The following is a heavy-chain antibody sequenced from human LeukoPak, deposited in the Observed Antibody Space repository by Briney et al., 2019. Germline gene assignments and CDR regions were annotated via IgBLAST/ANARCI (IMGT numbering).Heavy chain of an antibody. V-gene: IGHV3-48*03. J-gene: IGHJ4*02. CDR2: ISSSGSTT. CDR1: GFTFSNYE. CDR3: ARGYCSGGSCYFDY. D-gene: IGHD2-15*01. Sequence: GGSLTLSCAASGFTFSNYEMNWVRQAPGKGLEWVSYISSSGSTTYYADSVKGRFTIPRDNAKNSLYLQMNSLRAEDTAVYYCARGYCSGGSCYFDYWGQGTLVTVSS.